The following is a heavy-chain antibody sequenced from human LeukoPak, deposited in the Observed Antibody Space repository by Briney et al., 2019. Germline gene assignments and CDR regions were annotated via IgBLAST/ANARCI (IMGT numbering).Heavy chain of an antibody. V-gene: IGHV3-33*01. CDR2: IWYDGSNK. Sequence: GGSLRLSCAASGFTFSSYGMHWVRQAPGKGLEWVADIWYDGSNKYYADSVKGRFTISRDNSRNTLYLQMNSLRAEDTAVYYCARDRGAARLDYWGQGTLVTVSS. D-gene: IGHD6-6*01. CDR3: ARDRGAARLDY. CDR1: GFTFSSYG. J-gene: IGHJ4*02.